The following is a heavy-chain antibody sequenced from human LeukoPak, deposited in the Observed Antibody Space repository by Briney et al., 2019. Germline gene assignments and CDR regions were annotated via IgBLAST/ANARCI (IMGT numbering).Heavy chain of an antibody. CDR3: ARETGNKGSYSPFGMDV. CDR2: MNPNSGNT. Sequence: ASVKVSCKASRYTFTSYDINWVRQATGQGLEWMGWMNPNSGNTGYAQKFQGRVTMTRNTSISTAYMELSSLRSEDTAVYYCARETGNKGSYSPFGMDVWGQGTTVTVSS. J-gene: IGHJ6*02. D-gene: IGHD1-26*01. V-gene: IGHV1-8*01. CDR1: RYTFTSYD.